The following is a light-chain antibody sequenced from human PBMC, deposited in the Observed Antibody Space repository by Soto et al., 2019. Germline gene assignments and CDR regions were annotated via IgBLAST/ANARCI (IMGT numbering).Light chain of an antibody. CDR3: KVWDSSSDHAV. V-gene: IGLV3-21*04. CDR2: YDS. CDR1: NIGSKS. J-gene: IGLJ7*01. Sequence: SYELTQPPSVSVAPGKTARITCGGNNIGSKSVHWYQQKPGQAPVLVIYYDSDRPSGIPERFSGSNSGNTATLTISRVEAGDEADDYCKVWDSSSDHAVFGGGTQLTV.